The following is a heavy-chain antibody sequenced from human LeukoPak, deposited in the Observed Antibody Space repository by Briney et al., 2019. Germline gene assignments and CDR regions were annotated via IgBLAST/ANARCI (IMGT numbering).Heavy chain of an antibody. CDR1: GGSISSYY. D-gene: IGHD6-13*01. Sequence: SETLSLTCTVSGGSISSYYWSWIRQPPGKGLEWIGYLYYSGSTNYNPSLKSRVTISVDTSKNQFSLKLSSVTAADTAVYYCARRWIAAAVNPWGQGTLVTVSS. CDR3: ARRWIAAAVNP. CDR2: LYYSGST. V-gene: IGHV4-59*12. J-gene: IGHJ5*02.